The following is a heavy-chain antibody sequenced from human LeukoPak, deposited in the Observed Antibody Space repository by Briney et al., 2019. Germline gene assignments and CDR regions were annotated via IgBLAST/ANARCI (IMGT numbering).Heavy chain of an antibody. J-gene: IGHJ6*03. CDR1: GFTFSSYS. D-gene: IGHD3-10*01. CDR3: ARDRVSGYYYYIDV. CDR2: ISSSSSYI. V-gene: IGHV3-21*01. Sequence: GGSLRLSCAASGFTFSSYSMNWVRQAPGKGLEWVSSISSSSSYIYYADSVKGRFTISRDNAKNSLYLQMNSLRAEDTAVYYCARDRVSGYYYYIDVWGKGTTVTVSS.